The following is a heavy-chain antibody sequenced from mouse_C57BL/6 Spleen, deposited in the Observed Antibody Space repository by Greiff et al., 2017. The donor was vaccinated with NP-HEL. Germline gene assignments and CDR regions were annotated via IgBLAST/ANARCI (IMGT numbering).Heavy chain of an antibody. CDR1: GIDFSRYW. V-gene: IGHV4-1*01. CDR2: INPDSSTI. Sequence: DVKLVESGGGLVQPGGSLKLSCAASGIDFSRYWMSWVRRAPGKGLEWIGEINPDSSTINYAPSLKDKFIISRDNAKNTLYLQMSKVRSEDTALYYCASLSLGYYAMDYWGQGTSVTVSS. J-gene: IGHJ4*01. D-gene: IGHD4-1*01. CDR3: ASLSLGYYAMDY.